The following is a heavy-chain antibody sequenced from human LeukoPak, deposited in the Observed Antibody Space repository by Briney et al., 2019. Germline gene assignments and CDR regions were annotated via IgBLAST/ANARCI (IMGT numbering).Heavy chain of an antibody. CDR3: ARDLGYCSGGSCYHDAFDI. CDR1: GFTFSSYW. Sequence: GGSLRLSCAASGFTFSSYWMSWVRQAPGKGLEWVANIKQDGSEKYYVDSVKGRFTISRDNAKNSLYLQMNSLRAEDTAVYYCARDLGYCSGGSCYHDAFDIWGQGTMVTVSS. V-gene: IGHV3-7*01. CDR2: IKQDGSEK. D-gene: IGHD2-15*01. J-gene: IGHJ3*02.